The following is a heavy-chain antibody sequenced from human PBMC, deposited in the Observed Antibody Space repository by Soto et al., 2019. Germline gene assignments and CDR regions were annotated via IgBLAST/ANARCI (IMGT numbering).Heavy chain of an antibody. V-gene: IGHV3-21*02. CDR1: GFTFSNYS. D-gene: IGHD3-10*01. CDR2: ISSRSNHI. J-gene: IGHJ6*02. CDR3: VKDRGRGSPVSGGMDV. Sequence: EVQLVESGGGLVKPGGSLRLSCAASGFTFSNYSLNWVRQAPGKVREWVSVISSRSNHIYYADSVRGRFTISRDNAKNSLYLQMNILRAEDTAVYYCVKDRGRGSPVSGGMDVWGQGTTVTVSS.